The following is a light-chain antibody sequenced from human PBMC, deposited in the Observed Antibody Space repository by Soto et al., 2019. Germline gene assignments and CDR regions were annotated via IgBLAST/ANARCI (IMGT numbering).Light chain of an antibody. V-gene: IGKV3-20*01. Sequence: VVKKSPCALSFYTGERATLSCRASQSLYSSHLAWYQQKPGQAPRLLIYGASNRATGIPDRFSGSGSGTEFTLTISRPEPEDFAVYYCQQYGASPRGTFGQ. CDR1: QSLYSSH. CDR3: QQYGASPRGT. J-gene: IGKJ1*01. CDR2: GAS.